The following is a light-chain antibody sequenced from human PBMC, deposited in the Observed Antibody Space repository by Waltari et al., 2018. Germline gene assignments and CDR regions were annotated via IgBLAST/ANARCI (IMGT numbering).Light chain of an antibody. Sequence: QSVLTQPPSASGTPGQGVTISCSGGASNIGNNVVNWYQQVPGKAPKLLIYRGDGRPAGGPDRFSGSKSGTSASLAISGLQSEDEADYYCAAWDDSLNGRWVFGGGTKVTVL. CDR3: AAWDDSLNGRWV. CDR2: RGD. V-gene: IGLV1-44*01. CDR1: ASNIGNNV. J-gene: IGLJ3*02.